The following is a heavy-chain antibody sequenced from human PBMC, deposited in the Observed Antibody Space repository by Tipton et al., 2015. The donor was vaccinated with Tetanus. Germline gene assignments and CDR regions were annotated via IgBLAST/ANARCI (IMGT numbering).Heavy chain of an antibody. V-gene: IGHV4-39*02. CDR2: VSYSGRT. D-gene: IGHD6-13*01. CDR1: GGSLRSSDYY. Sequence: TLSLTCIVSGGSLRSSDYYGAWVRQSPVKGLEWIGSVSYSGRTYYNPSLKSRVTMSVDTSKKDFSVRLTSVTAADTAVYYCARGWGSSWYYFDYWGQGILVTVSS. CDR3: ARGWGSSWYYFDY. J-gene: IGHJ4*02.